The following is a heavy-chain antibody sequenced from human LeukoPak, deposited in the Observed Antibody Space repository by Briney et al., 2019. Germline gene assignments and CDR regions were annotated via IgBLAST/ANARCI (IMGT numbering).Heavy chain of an antibody. CDR3: ATAGNYRFDY. D-gene: IGHD1-7*01. CDR1: GFTFSSYA. CDR2: ISGSGGST. Sequence: GGSLRLSCAASGFTFSSYAMSWVRQAPGKGLEWVSAISGSGGSTYYADSVKGRFTISRDNSKNTLYLQMNSLRAKDTAVYYGATAGNYRFDYWGQGTLVTVSS. J-gene: IGHJ4*02. V-gene: IGHV3-23*01.